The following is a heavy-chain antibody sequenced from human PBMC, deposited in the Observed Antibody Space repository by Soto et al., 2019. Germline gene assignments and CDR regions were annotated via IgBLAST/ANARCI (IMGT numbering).Heavy chain of an antibody. CDR1: GFTFTSSA. D-gene: IGHD5-18*01. V-gene: IGHV1-58*01. Sequence: SVKVSCKASGFTFTSSAVQWVRQARGQRLEWIGWIVVGSGNTNYAQKFQERVTITRDMSTSTAYMELSSLRSEDTAVYYCAADLYSYGIFDYWGQGTLVTVSS. J-gene: IGHJ4*02. CDR3: AADLYSYGIFDY. CDR2: IVVGSGNT.